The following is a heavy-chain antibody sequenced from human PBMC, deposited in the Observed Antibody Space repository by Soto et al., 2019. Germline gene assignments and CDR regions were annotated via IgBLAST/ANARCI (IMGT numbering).Heavy chain of an antibody. J-gene: IGHJ4*02. D-gene: IGHD3-22*01. V-gene: IGHV3-48*01. CDR2: ISSSSSTI. CDR1: GFTFSSYS. Sequence: GGSLRLSCAASGFTFSSYSMSWVRQAPGKGLEWVSYISSSSSTIYYADSVKGRFTISRDNSKNTPYLQMNSLRAEDTAVYYCATVRDYYDSSGYSRPHDYWGQGTLVTVSS. CDR3: ATVRDYYDSSGYSRPHDY.